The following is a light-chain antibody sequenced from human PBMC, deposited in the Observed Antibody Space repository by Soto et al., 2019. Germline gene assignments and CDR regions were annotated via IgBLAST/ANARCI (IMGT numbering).Light chain of an antibody. Sequence: QSVLTQPASVSGSPGQSITISCTGTSSDVVSWYQQHPGKAPKLMIYEGNKRPSGVPDRFSGSKSGSTASLTVSGLQAEDEADYYCSSYAGSSNVFGTGTKLTVL. CDR3: SSYAGSSNV. CDR2: EGN. V-gene: IGLV2-14*02. CDR1: SSDVV. J-gene: IGLJ1*01.